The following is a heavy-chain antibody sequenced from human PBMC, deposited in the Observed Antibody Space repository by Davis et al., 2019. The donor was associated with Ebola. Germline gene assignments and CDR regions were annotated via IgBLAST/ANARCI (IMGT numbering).Heavy chain of an antibody. CDR2: IGSAGDT. J-gene: IGHJ4*02. CDR1: GFTFSSNS. V-gene: IGHV3-13*01. CDR3: ARDHYGSGSYFEY. D-gene: IGHD3-10*01. Sequence: GGSLRLSCAASGFTFSSNSMNWVRQAPGKGLEWVSSIGSAGDTHYSDSVKGRFTISRENAKNSLYLQMNSLRDGDTAVYYCARDHYGSGSYFEYWGQGTLVTVSS.